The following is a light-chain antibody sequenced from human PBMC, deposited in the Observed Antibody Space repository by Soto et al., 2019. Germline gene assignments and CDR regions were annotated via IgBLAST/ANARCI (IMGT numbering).Light chain of an antibody. CDR3: QQYGISPLYT. CDR1: QSVSSSY. V-gene: IGKV3-20*01. Sequence: EIVLTQSPGTLSLSPGERATLSCRASQSVSSSYLAWYQQQPGQAPRLLIYGASSRATGIPDRFSGSGSGTDFTLTISRLEPEDFAVYYCQQYGISPLYTFGQGTKLEIK. CDR2: GAS. J-gene: IGKJ2*01.